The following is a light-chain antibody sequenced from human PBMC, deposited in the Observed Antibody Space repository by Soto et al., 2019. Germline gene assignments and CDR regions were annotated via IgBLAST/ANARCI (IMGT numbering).Light chain of an antibody. CDR1: QSISSW. Sequence: DIQLTQYPSTLSASVVDRVTITCRATQSISSWLAWYQQKQGKAPKLLIYDASSLESGVPSRFSGSGSGTEFTLTISSLPPDDFATYYCQQYNSYSFTFGQGTKLAIK. CDR3: QQYNSYSFT. J-gene: IGKJ2*01. V-gene: IGKV1-5*01. CDR2: DAS.